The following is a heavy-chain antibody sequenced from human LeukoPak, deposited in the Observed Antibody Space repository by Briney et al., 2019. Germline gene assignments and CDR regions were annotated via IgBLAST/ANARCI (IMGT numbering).Heavy chain of an antibody. D-gene: IGHD2-15*01. CDR3: AGPGGGEGYDY. CDR2: MNPDSGNT. CDR1: GYTFTSYD. J-gene: IGHJ4*02. Sequence: GASVKVSCKASGYTFTSYDINWVRQATGQGLEWMGWMNPDSGNTGHAQKFQGRVTMTRDTSISTAYMELSSLRSEDTAVYYCAGPGGGEGYDYWGQGTLVTVSS. V-gene: IGHV1-8*01.